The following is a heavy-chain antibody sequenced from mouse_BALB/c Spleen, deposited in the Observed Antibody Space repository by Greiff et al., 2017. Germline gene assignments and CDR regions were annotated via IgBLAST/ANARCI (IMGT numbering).Heavy chain of an antibody. D-gene: IGHD2-4*01. Sequence: VKLQESGAELVRPGTSVKVSCKASGYAFTNYLIEWVKQRPGQGLEWIGVINPGSGGTNYNEKFKGKATLTADKSSSTAYMQLSSLTSDDSAVYFCARSTMITTGFAYWGQGTLVTVSA. CDR2: INPGSGGT. V-gene: IGHV1-54*01. CDR3: ARSTMITTGFAY. J-gene: IGHJ3*01. CDR1: GYAFTNYL.